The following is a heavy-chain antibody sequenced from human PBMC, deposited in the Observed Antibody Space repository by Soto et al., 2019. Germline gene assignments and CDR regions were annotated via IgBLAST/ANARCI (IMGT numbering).Heavy chain of an antibody. CDR3: ARGRFGELSPFDY. J-gene: IGHJ4*02. D-gene: IGHD3-10*01. CDR1: GGSISTYY. V-gene: IGHV4-59*01. Sequence: QVQLQESGPGLVKPSETLSLTCTVSGGSISTYYWHWIRQPPGKGLEWIAYIYYTGNAKYNPSLRSRVTISVDTSKHHFSLNLDSETAADTAVYYCARGRFGELSPFDYWGRGTLVTVSS. CDR2: IYYTGNA.